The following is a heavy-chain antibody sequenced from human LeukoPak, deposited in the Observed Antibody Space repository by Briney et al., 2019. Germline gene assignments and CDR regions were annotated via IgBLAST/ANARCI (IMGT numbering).Heavy chain of an antibody. CDR2: IYPGDSDT. CDR1: GYSFTSYW. Sequence: GESLKTARKGVGYSFTSYWIGWVRQMPGKGLEWMAIIYPGDSDTRYSPSFQGQVTISADKSISTAYLQWSSLKASDTAMYYCARSSDSSGYYDYFDYWGQGTLVTVSS. D-gene: IGHD3-22*01. V-gene: IGHV5-51*01. J-gene: IGHJ4*02. CDR3: ARSSDSSGYYDYFDY.